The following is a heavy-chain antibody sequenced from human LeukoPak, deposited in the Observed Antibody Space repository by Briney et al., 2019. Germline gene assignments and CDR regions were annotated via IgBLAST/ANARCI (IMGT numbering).Heavy chain of an antibody. CDR2: IYTSGSN. V-gene: IGHV4-4*07. Sequence: SETLSLTCTVSGGSISSYYWSWVRQPAGKGLEWIGRIYTSGSNNYNPSLKSRVTMSVDTSKNQFSLKLSSVTAADTAMYYCARVGQWLVFDYWGQGTLVTVSS. D-gene: IGHD6-19*01. CDR1: GGSISSYY. CDR3: ARVGQWLVFDY. J-gene: IGHJ4*02.